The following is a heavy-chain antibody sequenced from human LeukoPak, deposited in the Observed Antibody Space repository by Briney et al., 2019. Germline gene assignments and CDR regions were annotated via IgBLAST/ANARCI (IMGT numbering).Heavy chain of an antibody. V-gene: IGHV4-39*01. J-gene: IGHJ4*02. CDR2: IYYSGST. CDR1: GGPISSSSYY. D-gene: IGHD3-22*01. CDR3: ARPDYYDSSGYPG. Sequence: PSETLSLTCTVSGGPISSSSYYWGWIRQPPGKGLEWSGSIYYSGSTYYNPSLKSRVTISVDTSKNQFSLKLSSVTAADTAVYYCARPDYYDSSGYPGWGQGTLVTVSS.